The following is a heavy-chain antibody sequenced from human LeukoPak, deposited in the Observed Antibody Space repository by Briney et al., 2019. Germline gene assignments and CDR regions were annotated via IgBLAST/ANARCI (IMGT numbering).Heavy chain of an antibody. CDR2: MSSDGDNI. V-gene: IGHV3-30*18. D-gene: IGHD5-18*01. CDR3: AKGGYRYNWGCYFDY. Sequence: GGSLRLSCAASGFIFNDFGMHWVRQAPDKGLEWVAVMSSDGDNIYHADSVKGRFTISRDTSKNTLYLQMNSLRAEDTAVYYCAKGGYRYNWGCYFDYWGQGTLVTVSS. CDR1: GFIFNDFG. J-gene: IGHJ4*02.